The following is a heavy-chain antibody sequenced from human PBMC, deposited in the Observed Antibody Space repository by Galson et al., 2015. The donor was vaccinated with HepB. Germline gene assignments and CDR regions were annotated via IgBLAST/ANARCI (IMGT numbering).Heavy chain of an antibody. CDR2: INTNTGNP. CDR3: ARAGIRNYYGSGSYNY. V-gene: IGHV7-4-1*02. CDR1: GFTFTSYA. Sequence: SVTVSCKASGFTFTSYAMNWVRQAPGQGLEWMGWINTNTGNPTYAQGFTGRFVFSLDTSVSTEYLQISSLNAEDTAVYYWARAGIRNYYGSGSYNYWGQGTLVTVSS. J-gene: IGHJ4*02. D-gene: IGHD3-10*01.